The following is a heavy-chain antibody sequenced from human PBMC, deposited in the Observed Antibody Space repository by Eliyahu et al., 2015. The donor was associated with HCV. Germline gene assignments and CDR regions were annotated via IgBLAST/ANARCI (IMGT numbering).Heavy chain of an antibody. V-gene: IGHV3-23*01. J-gene: IGHJ3*02. CDR2: ISGSGGST. CDR3: AKWSSRNPHAFDI. Sequence: SWVRQAPRKGLEWVSAISGSGGSTYYADSVKGRFTISRDNSKNTLYLQMNSLRAEDTAVYYCAKWSSRNPHAFDIWGQGTMVTVSS. D-gene: IGHD3-3*01.